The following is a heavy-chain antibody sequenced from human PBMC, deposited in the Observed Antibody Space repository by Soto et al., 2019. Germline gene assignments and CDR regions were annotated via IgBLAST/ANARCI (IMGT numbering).Heavy chain of an antibody. CDR2: INEEGSEK. D-gene: IGHD3-16*01. Sequence: GGSLRLSCAASGFSFSLFWMGWVRQTPGKGLEWVANINEEGSEKFFADSVKGRFTISRDNAKNSLSLQMNSLTADDTAVYYCARTGWPQSSYYFDYWGQGTLVTVSS. J-gene: IGHJ4*02. V-gene: IGHV3-7*03. CDR3: ARTGWPQSSYYFDY. CDR1: GFSFSLFW.